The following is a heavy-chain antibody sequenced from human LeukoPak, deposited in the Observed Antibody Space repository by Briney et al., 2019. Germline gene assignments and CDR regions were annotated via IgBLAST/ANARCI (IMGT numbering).Heavy chain of an antibody. J-gene: IGHJ4*02. CDR3: AKGYIQLWWFDY. D-gene: IGHD2-21*01. V-gene: IGHV3-23*01. CDR1: GFTFSSYA. Sequence: GGSLRLSCAASGFTFSSYAMSWVRQAPGKGLEWVSGIWGGGDNTDYADSVKGRFTISRDNSKNTLYLQMSSLRADDTAVYYCAKGYIQLWWFDYWGQGTLVTVSS. CDR2: IWGGGDNT.